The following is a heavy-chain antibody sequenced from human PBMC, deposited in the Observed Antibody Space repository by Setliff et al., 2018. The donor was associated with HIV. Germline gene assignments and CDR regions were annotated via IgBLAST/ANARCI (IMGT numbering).Heavy chain of an antibody. Sequence: GASVKVSCKASGYPFTSYGISWVRQAPGQGLEWMGWISAYNDNTNYAQKLQGRVTMTTDTSTSTAYMELRSLRSDDTAVYYCARGSDILTGYPYFDYWGQGTLVTVSS. V-gene: IGHV1-18*01. D-gene: IGHD3-9*01. CDR2: ISAYNDNT. J-gene: IGHJ4*02. CDR1: GYPFTSYG. CDR3: ARGSDILTGYPYFDY.